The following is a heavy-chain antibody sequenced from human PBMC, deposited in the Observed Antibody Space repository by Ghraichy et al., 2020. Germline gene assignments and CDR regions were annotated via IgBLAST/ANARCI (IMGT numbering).Heavy chain of an antibody. CDR3: VRSENSGWHVFEY. CDR2: ITYDGSTK. J-gene: IGHJ4*02. V-gene: IGHV3-30*04. D-gene: IGHD6-19*01. Sequence: GGSLRLSCAASGFTFNIYPTHWVRQAPGKGLEWVAIITYDGSTKYYADSVQGRFTISRDNSDDTLFLQMNSLRAEDTAMYYCVRSENSGWHVFEYWGQGTPGTVPS. CDR1: GFTFNIYP.